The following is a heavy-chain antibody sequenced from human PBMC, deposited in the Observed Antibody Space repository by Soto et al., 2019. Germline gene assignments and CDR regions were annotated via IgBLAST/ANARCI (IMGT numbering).Heavy chain of an antibody. J-gene: IGHJ2*01. CDR2: ITHSSSAI. D-gene: IGHD3-9*01. Sequence: EVQLVESGRGLVQPGGSLRLSCAASGFTFSSYTMNWVRQAPGKGLEWISHITHSSSAIYYADSVRGRFTVSRDNAKNSLYLQLNSLRAEDTAVYYCAASILVSRQYFDLWGRGTLVTVSS. CDR1: GFTFSSYT. CDR3: AASILVSRQYFDL. V-gene: IGHV3-48*01.